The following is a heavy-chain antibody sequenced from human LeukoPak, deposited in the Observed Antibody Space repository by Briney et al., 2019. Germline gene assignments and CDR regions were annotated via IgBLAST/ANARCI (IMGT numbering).Heavy chain of an antibody. Sequence: GGSLRLSCAASRITFTYWMSWVRQAPGKGQEWVANIKQDGSAKYYVDSVKGRFIISRDNAKKSLFLQMNSLRAEDTAVYYCASSFSDDFWSGHFWGQGTLVTVSS. V-gene: IGHV3-7*01. CDR1: RITFTYW. CDR2: IKQDGSAK. D-gene: IGHD3-3*01. J-gene: IGHJ4*02. CDR3: ASSFSDDFWSGHF.